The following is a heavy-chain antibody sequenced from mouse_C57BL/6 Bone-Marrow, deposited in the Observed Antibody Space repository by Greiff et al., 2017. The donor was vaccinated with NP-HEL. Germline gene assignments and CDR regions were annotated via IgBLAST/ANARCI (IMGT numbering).Heavy chain of an antibody. Sequence: VQLQQSGAELVRPGASVKLSCTASGFNIKDDYMHWVKQRPEQGLEWIGWIDPENGDTEYASKFQGKATITADTYSNTAYLQLSSLTSEDTAVYYCTTDYGLTGAMDYWGQGTSVTVSS. V-gene: IGHV14-4*01. CDR1: GFNIKDDY. J-gene: IGHJ4*01. CDR3: TTDYGLTGAMDY. CDR2: IDPENGDT. D-gene: IGHD1-1*02.